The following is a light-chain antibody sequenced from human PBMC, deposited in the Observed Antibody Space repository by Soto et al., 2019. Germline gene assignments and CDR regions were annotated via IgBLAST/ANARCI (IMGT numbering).Light chain of an antibody. J-gene: IGLJ2*01. CDR2: EVN. CDR3: CSYTSSNTWV. V-gene: IGLV2-14*01. Sequence: QSVLTQPASVSGSPGQSITISCTGGNSDVGAYNYVSWYQQYPDKAPKLMIYEVNDRPSGVSNRFSGSKSGNTASLTISGLQAEDEADCYCCSYTSSNTWVFGGGTKLTVL. CDR1: NSDVGAYNY.